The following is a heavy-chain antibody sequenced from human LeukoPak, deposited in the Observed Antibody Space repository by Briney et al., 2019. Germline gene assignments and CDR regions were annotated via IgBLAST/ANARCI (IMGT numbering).Heavy chain of an antibody. D-gene: IGHD2-21*02. V-gene: IGHV4-59*01. J-gene: IGHJ4*02. CDR1: GGSISSYY. CDR3: ARGPYCGGDCYPFAY. Sequence: SETLSLTCTVSGGSISSYYWSWIRQPPGKGLEWIGYIYYSGSTNYNPSLKSRVTISVDTSKNQFSLKLSSVTAADTAVYYCARGPYCGGDCYPFAYWGQGTLVTVSS. CDR2: IYYSGST.